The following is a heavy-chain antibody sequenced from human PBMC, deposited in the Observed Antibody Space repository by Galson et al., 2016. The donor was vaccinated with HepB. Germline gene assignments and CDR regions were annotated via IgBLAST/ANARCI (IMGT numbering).Heavy chain of an antibody. Sequence: SLRLSCAVSGVTFGTYTMNWVRQAPGRGLEWVSSITSTSGHKYYADSVKGRFTISRDNAENSLYLQMNTLRDNDTAVYYCARGGRSGGSCYSGTWDYWGQGTLVIVSS. CDR1: GVTFGTYT. J-gene: IGHJ4*02. CDR3: ARGGRSGGSCYSGTWDY. V-gene: IGHV3-21*01. CDR2: ITSTSGHK. D-gene: IGHD2-15*01.